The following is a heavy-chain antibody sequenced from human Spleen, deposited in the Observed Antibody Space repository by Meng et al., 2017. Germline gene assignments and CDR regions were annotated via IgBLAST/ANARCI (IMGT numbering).Heavy chain of an antibody. Sequence: SVKVSCKASGYTFTNHYIHWVRQAPGQGLEWLGGIIPIFGTSNYAQKFQGRVTITADESTSTTYMEVSSLRSEDTAVYYCAKGAVGPGDTYYDFWSGYYGDAFDIWGQGTMVTVSS. V-gene: IGHV1-69*13. D-gene: IGHD3-3*01. J-gene: IGHJ3*02. CDR1: GYTFTNHY. CDR3: AKGAVGPGDTYYDFWSGYYGDAFDI. CDR2: IIPIFGTS.